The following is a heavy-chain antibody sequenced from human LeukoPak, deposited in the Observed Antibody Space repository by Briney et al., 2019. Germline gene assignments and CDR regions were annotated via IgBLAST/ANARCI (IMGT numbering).Heavy chain of an antibody. CDR2: IYSGGST. D-gene: IGHD6-13*01. CDR3: ARSPRSWINWFDP. CDR1: GFTVSSNY. Sequence: PGGSLRLSCAASGFTVSSNYLSWVRQAPGKGLEWVSVIYSGGSTYYADSVKGRFTISRVNSKNTLYLQMNSLRAEDTAVYYCARSPRSWINWFDPWGQGTLVTVSS. J-gene: IGHJ5*02. V-gene: IGHV3-53*01.